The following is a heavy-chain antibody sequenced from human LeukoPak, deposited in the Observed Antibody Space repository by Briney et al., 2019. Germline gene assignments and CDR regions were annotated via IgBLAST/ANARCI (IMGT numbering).Heavy chain of an antibody. CDR2: IYTSGST. V-gene: IGHV4-4*07. D-gene: IGHD2-21*02. J-gene: IGHJ3*02. Sequence: SETLSLTCTVSGGSISSYYWSWIRQPAGKGLEWIGRIYTSGSTNYNPSLKSRVTMSVDTSKNQFSLKLSSVTAADTAVYYCARGLVVVTAHDAFDIWGQGTMVTVSS. CDR3: ARGLVVVTAHDAFDI. CDR1: GGSISSYY.